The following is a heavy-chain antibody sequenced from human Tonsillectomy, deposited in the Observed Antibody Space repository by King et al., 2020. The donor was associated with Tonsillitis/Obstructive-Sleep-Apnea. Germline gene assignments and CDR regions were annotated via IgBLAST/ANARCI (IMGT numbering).Heavy chain of an antibody. Sequence: MQLQESGPGLVKPSETLSLTCTVSDGSINYYYWSWIRQPAGKGLEWIGRIYTSGNTNYNPSLMSRVTMSVDTSKNQFFLKLTSLTAADTAVYYCARAMGLVGYTYYYAMDVWGQGTTATVSS. CDR1: DGSINYYY. D-gene: IGHD1-26*01. CDR3: ARAMGLVGYTYYYAMDV. V-gene: IGHV4-4*07. CDR2: IYTSGNT. J-gene: IGHJ6*02.